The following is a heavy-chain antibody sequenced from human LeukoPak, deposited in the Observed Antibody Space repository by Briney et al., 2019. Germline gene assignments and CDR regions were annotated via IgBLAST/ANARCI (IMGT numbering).Heavy chain of an antibody. CDR3: ARGYCSSTSCHVARHFEY. CDR1: VFTFSTSG. CDR2: ITSHTVT. J-gene: IGHJ4*02. D-gene: IGHD2-2*01. Sequence: GGSLRLSCAASVFTFSTSGEGWVRQAPGKGLEWLSYITSHTVTHYIDSVRGRFTISRDNAKSSLYLQMNSLTEEDTAVYYCARGYCSSTSCHVARHFEYWGQGTLVTVSS. V-gene: IGHV3-48*02.